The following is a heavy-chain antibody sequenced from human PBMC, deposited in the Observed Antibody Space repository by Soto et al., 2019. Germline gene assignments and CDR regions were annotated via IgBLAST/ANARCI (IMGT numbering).Heavy chain of an antibody. CDR1: GYTFTTYY. J-gene: IGHJ4*02. V-gene: IGHV1-46*03. CDR3: TRGPRAIDFDY. CDR2: INPSDRST. D-gene: IGHD3-10*01. Sequence: QVQLVQSGAEVKKPGASVKISCKASGYTFTTYYVHWVRQAPGQGLEWMGVINPSDRSTSYTQKFQGXXTXTXXTSTSTVYMEVSSLTYEATAVHWCTRGPRAIDFDYWGQGTLVTVSS.